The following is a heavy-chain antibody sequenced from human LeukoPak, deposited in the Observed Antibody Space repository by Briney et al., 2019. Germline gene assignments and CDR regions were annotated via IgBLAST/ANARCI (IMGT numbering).Heavy chain of an antibody. CDR1: GGTFSSYA. CDR3: ARAKYSSSSGHFQH. V-gene: IGHV1-69*05. D-gene: IGHD6-6*01. CDR2: IIPIFGTA. Sequence: ASVKVSCKASGGTFSSYAISWVRQAPGQGLEWMGGIIPIFGTANYAQKFQGRVTITTDESTSTAYMELSSLRSEDTAGYYCARAKYSSSSGHFQHWGQGTLVTVSS. J-gene: IGHJ1*01.